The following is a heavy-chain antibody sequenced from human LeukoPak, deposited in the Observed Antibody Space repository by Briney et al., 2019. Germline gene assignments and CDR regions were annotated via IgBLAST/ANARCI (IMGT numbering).Heavy chain of an antibody. CDR1: GYVFTGYF. V-gene: IGHV1-2*02. D-gene: IGHD6-19*01. J-gene: IGHJ5*02. Sequence: ASVKVSCKASGYVFTGYFLHWVRQAPGQGLQWMGGINPKSGGTSYAQKFQGRVTMPSDTSISTVYMELSNLTSDDTAIYYCARAHQNSGLGWFDPWGQGTLVTVSS. CDR3: ARAHQNSGLGWFDP. CDR2: INPKSGGT.